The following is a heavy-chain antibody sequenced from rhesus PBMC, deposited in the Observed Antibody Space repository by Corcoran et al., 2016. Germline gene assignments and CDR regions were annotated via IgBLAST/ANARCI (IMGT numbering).Heavy chain of an antibody. Sequence: QLQLQESGPGLVKPSETLSVTCAVSGGSISSSYWSWIRQAPGKGLEWIGYIYGSGISTNYNPSLKRRVTLSVDTSKNQLSLKLSSVTAADTAVYYCARTKTGYSGSFHFDYWGQGVLVTVSS. CDR3: ARTKTGYSGSFHFDY. V-gene: IGHV4-169*01. D-gene: IGHD6-25*01. CDR1: GGSISSSY. CDR2: IYGSGIST. J-gene: IGHJ4*01.